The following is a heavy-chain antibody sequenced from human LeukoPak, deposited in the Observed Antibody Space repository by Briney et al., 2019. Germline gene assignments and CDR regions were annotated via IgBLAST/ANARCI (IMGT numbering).Heavy chain of an antibody. D-gene: IGHD6-19*01. V-gene: IGHV4-39*07. CDR3: ATYSTGFDI. Sequence: SETLSLTCTVSGDSISSSSYYWGWIRQPPGKGLEWIGTMYYSGSTYYNPSLKSRVTISVDTSKKQFSLKLSSVTAADTAVYYCATYSTGFDIWGQGTVVTVSS. CDR2: MYYSGST. J-gene: IGHJ3*02. CDR1: GDSISSSSYY.